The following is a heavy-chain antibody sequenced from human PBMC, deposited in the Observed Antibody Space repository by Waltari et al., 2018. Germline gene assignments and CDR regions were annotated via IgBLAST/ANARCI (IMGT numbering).Heavy chain of an antibody. D-gene: IGHD1-26*01. J-gene: IGHJ3*01. CDR3: AKRIVGGPFDV. Sequence: QVHLVQSGAEVRKPGSSVKVSCEASGGTFGTYAISGVRQAPGQGLEWMGGIIPIYGTPNYAQKFQGGVKVAADELTTTAYMELSSLRSDDTAVYYCAKRIVGGPFDVWGQGTMVTVSS. CDR2: IIPIYGTP. V-gene: IGHV1-69*12. CDR1: GGTFGTYA.